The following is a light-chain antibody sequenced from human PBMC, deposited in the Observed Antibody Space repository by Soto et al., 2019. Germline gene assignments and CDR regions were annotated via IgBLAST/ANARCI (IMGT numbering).Light chain of an antibody. Sequence: QSVLTQPPSVSAAPGQKVTISCSGSSSNIGNNYVFWYQQLPGTAPKLLIYDNDKRPSVIPDRFSGSKSGTSATLGITGLQTGDEADYYCATWDRSLSVVVFGGGTKLTVL. CDR2: DND. CDR1: SSNIGNNY. J-gene: IGLJ2*01. V-gene: IGLV1-51*01. CDR3: ATWDRSLSVVV.